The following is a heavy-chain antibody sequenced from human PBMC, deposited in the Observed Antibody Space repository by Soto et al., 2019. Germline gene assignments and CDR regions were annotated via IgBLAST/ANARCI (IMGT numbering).Heavy chain of an antibody. V-gene: IGHV4-31*03. CDR1: GGSISSGGYY. CDR3: ARVCGGDCHYGMDV. D-gene: IGHD2-21*02. J-gene: IGHJ6*02. Sequence: QVQLQESGPGLVKPSQTLSLTCTVSGGSISSGGYYWSWIRQHPGKGLEWIGYIYYSGSTYYNPSLKSRFTISVDTSKNQFSVKLSSVTAADTAVYYCARVCGGDCHYGMDVWGQGTTVTVSS. CDR2: IYYSGST.